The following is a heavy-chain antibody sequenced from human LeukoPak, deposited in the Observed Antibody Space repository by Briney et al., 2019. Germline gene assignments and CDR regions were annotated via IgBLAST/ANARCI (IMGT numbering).Heavy chain of an antibody. CDR3: AKVGSGGSYYQGGIDY. CDR1: GFTFSSYG. Sequence: GGSLRLSCATSGFTFSSYGMHWVRQAPGKGLEWVAFIRYDGSNKYYADSVKGRFTISRDNSENTLYLQMNGLRAEDTAVYYCAKVGSGGSYYQGGIDYWGQGTLVTVSS. D-gene: IGHD1-26*01. V-gene: IGHV3-30*02. CDR2: IRYDGSNK. J-gene: IGHJ4*02.